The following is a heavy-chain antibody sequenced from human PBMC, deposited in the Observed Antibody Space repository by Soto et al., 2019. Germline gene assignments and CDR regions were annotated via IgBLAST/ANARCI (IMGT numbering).Heavy chain of an antibody. CDR3: ASGPYCSGGSCYSPDHGYYFDY. D-gene: IGHD2-15*01. CDR2: IKQDGSEK. CDR1: GFTFSSYW. Sequence: GGSLRLSCAASGFTFSSYWMSWVRQAPGKGLEWVANIKQDGSEKYYVDSVKGRFTISRDNAKNSLYLQMNSLRAEDTAVYYCASGPYCSGGSCYSPDHGYYFDYWGQGTLVTVSS. V-gene: IGHV3-7*01. J-gene: IGHJ4*02.